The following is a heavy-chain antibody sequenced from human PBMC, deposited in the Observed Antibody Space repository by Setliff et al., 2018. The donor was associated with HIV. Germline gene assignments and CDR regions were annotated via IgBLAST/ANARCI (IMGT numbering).Heavy chain of an antibody. Sequence: GGSLRLSCVASGFTFSDYSMDWVRQAPGKGLEWISYISTSSSTIYYADSVKGRFTISRDDTQNSLFLQMNSLRADDTAVYYCARPSLYHNNHGYYDAFDIWGQGTTVTVS. J-gene: IGHJ3*02. CDR2: ISTSSSTI. V-gene: IGHV3-48*04. D-gene: IGHD3-22*01. CDR1: GFTFSDYS. CDR3: ARPSLYHNNHGYYDAFDI.